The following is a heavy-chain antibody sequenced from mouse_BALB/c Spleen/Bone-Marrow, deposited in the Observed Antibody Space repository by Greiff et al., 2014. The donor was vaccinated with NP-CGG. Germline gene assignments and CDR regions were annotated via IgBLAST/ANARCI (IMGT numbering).Heavy chain of an antibody. CDR2: INNNGGGT. J-gene: IGHJ1*01. Sequence: EVQLQQSGGGLVQPGGSLKLSCVASGFTFSSYGMSWVRQTPDKRLELVATINNNGGGTYYPDSVKGQFTISRDNAKNTLYLQMSSLKSEDTAMYYCARVYGWYFDVWGAGTTVTVSS. CDR1: GFTFSSYG. V-gene: IGHV5-6-3*01. CDR3: ARVYGWYFDV. D-gene: IGHD1-1*01.